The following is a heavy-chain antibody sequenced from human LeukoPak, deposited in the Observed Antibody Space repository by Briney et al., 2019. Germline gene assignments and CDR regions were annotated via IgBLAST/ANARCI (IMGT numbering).Heavy chain of an antibody. CDR3: ARETGLVVPAAIRGRLAGDAFDI. J-gene: IGHJ3*02. CDR2: INPNSGGT. D-gene: IGHD2-2*02. V-gene: IGHV1-2*02. Sequence: GASVKVSCKASGYTFTGYCMHWVRQAPGQGLEWMGWINPNSGGTNYAQKFQGRVTMTRDTSISTAYMELSRLRSDDTAVYYCARETGLVVPAAIRGRLAGDAFDIWGQGTMVTVSS. CDR1: GYTFTGYC.